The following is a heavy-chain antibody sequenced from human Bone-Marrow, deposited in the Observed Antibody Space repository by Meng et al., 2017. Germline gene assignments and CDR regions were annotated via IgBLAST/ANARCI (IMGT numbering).Heavy chain of an antibody. CDR3: ARDEDISAAGKLFGDY. V-gene: IGHV1-2*02. CDR2: INPKSGDT. Sequence: QVQLVQSGAEVKKPGASVKVSCKASGYTFTSYAMHWVRQAPGQRLEWMGWINPKSGDTHYAQKFQARVTMTGDTSISTAYMELSGLRSDDTAMYYCARDEDISAAGKLFGDYWGQGTLVTVSS. CDR1: GYTFTSYA. D-gene: IGHD6-25*01. J-gene: IGHJ4*02.